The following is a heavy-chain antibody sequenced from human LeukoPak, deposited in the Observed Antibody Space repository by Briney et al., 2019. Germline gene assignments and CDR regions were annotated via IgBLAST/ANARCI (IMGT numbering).Heavy chain of an antibody. Sequence: ASMKVSCKASGYTFTGYYMHWVRQAPGQGLEWMGWINPNSGGTNYAQKFQGRVTMTRDTSISTAYMELSRLRSDDTAVYYCARVPHSSSWQPTDYWGQGTLVTVSS. J-gene: IGHJ4*02. CDR3: ARVPHSSSWQPTDY. D-gene: IGHD6-13*01. V-gene: IGHV1-2*02. CDR2: INPNSGGT. CDR1: GYTFTGYY.